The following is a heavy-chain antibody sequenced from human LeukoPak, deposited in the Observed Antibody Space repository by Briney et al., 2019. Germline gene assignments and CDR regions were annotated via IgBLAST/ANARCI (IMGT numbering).Heavy chain of an antibody. CDR2: ISRCSKNR. J-gene: IGHJ4*02. CDR1: ALIFSSYE. V-gene: IGHV3-48*03. D-gene: IGHD3-22*01. Sequence: QPGGSLRLSCAASALIFSSYEMNWVRQAPGKGLEWLSYISRCSKNRHYADGVKGRFTISRVNAKKSVHLEMNSLRVGDTAIYYCARAVLGFDSSGYYTSDYFENWGQGTLVTVSS. CDR3: ARAVLGFDSSGYYTSDYFEN.